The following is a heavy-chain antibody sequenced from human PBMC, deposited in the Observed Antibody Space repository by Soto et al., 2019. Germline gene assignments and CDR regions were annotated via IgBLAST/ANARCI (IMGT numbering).Heavy chain of an antibody. CDR2: TYTDGST. D-gene: IGHD1-20*01. CDR3: ARDPPITSDYAMDV. V-gene: IGHV3-53*01. Sequence: GGSLRLSCAASGFAVSSSYMMWVRQAPGKGLECISVTYTDGSTHYADSVKGRFTISRDDSRNTLYLQMNSLRAKDTAVYYCARDPPITSDYAMDVWGQGTTVTVSS. J-gene: IGHJ6*02. CDR1: GFAVSSSY.